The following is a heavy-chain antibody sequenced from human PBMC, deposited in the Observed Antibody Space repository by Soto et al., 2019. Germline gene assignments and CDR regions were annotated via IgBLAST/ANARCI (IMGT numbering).Heavy chain of an antibody. CDR3: ARGERDGYNYALGY. CDR1: GYTFTSYA. Sequence: SVKVSFKASGYTFTSYAMHWVRQAPGQRLEWMGWINAGNGNTKYSQKFQGRVTITRDTSASTAYMELSSLRSEDTAVYYCARGERDGYNYALGYWGRGTLVTVSS. J-gene: IGHJ4*02. V-gene: IGHV1-3*01. D-gene: IGHD5-12*01. CDR2: INAGNGNT.